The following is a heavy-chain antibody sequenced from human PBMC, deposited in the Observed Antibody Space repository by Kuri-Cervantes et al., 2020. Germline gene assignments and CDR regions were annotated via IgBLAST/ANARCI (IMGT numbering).Heavy chain of an antibody. V-gene: IGHV3-30-3*01. J-gene: IGHJ6*02. CDR1: GFTFSSYA. CDR2: ISYDGSNR. CDR3: ARDRATARGSMDV. D-gene: IGHD5-12*01. Sequence: GESLKISCAASGFTFSSYAMHWVRQAPGKGLEWVAVISYDGSNRYYADSVKGRFTISRDNAKNSLYLQMNSLRAEDTAVYYCARDRATARGSMDVWGQGTTVTVSS.